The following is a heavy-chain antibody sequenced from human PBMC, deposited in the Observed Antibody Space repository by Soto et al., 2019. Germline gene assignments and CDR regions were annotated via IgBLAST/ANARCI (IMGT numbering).Heavy chain of an antibody. J-gene: IGHJ6*02. V-gene: IGHV1-69*01. CDR3: ARDLKGPAYSGYDPDYYYYALDV. CDR1: GGTPNNYA. CDR2: FIPVFNAA. Sequence: QVQVVQSGAEVKKPGSSVKVSCKTSGGTPNNYAISWVRQVPGQGLEWVGGFIPVFNAAKYAPKFQGRVTITADDSTRTAYLELRSLRSEDTAVYYCARDLKGPAYSGYDPDYYYYALDVWGQGTTVTVSS. D-gene: IGHD5-12*01.